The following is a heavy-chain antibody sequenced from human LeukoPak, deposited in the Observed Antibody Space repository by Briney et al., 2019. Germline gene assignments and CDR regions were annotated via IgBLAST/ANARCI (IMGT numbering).Heavy chain of an antibody. D-gene: IGHD5-18*01. CDR2: IYYSGST. CDR3: ARVDTAAGPYFDY. CDR1: GGSISSGDYY. Sequence: SQTLSLTCTVSGGSISSGDYYWSWIRQPPGKGLEWIGYIYYSGSTYYNPSLKSRVTISVDTSKNQFSLKLSSVTAADTAVYYCARVDTAAGPYFDYWGQGTLVTVSS. V-gene: IGHV4-30-4*01. J-gene: IGHJ4*02.